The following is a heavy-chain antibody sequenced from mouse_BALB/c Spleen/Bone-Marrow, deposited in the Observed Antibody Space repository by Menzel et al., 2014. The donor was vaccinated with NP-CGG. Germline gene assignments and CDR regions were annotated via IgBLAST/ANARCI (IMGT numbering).Heavy chain of an antibody. V-gene: IGHV5-12-1*01. J-gene: IGHJ2*01. CDR1: GFAFSSYD. CDR2: ISSGGGRT. CDR3: ARHRYYFDY. Sequence: EVQVVESGGGLVKPGGSLKLSCAASGFAFSSYDMSWVRQTPEKRLEWVGYISSGGGRTYYPDTVKGRFTISRDNAKNTLYLQMSSLKSEDTAMYYCARHRYYFDYWGQGTTRTVSS.